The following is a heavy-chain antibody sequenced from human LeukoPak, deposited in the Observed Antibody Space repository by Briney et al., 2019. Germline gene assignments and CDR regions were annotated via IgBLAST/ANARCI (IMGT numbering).Heavy chain of an antibody. Sequence: PGGSLRLSCAASGFTFSSYSMNWARQAPGKGLEWVSYISSSSSTIYYADSVKGRFTISRDNAKNSLYLQMNSLRAEDTAVYYCARDFDYYDSSGYYAYFQHWGQGTLVTVSS. CDR2: ISSSSSTI. V-gene: IGHV3-48*01. CDR1: GFTFSSYS. D-gene: IGHD3-22*01. J-gene: IGHJ1*01. CDR3: ARDFDYYDSSGYYAYFQH.